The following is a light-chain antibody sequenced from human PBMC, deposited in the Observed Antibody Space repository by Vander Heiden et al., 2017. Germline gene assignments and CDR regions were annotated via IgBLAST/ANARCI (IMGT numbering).Light chain of an antibody. CDR2: RND. J-gene: IGLJ3*02. CDR3: DDWVDRINAWV. Sequence: QAVLTQPPSASGTTGQRVTITCSGSSSNMGRKAEKWYQQATGTAHKCRCYRNDQRPSGVPDRFSGSKAGTSESRKISGLQAEDEAEDHCDDWVDRINAWVFGGGTKLTVL. V-gene: IGLV1-44*01. CDR1: SSNMGRKA.